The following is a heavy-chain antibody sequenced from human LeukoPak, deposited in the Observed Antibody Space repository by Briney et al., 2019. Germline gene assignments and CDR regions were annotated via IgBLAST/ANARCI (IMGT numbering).Heavy chain of an antibody. CDR3: ASGYCSSTSCYRSYMDV. V-gene: IGHV1-46*01. CDR1: GYTFTSYG. D-gene: IGHD2-2*02. CDR2: INPSGGST. J-gene: IGHJ6*03. Sequence: APVKVSCKASGYTFTSYGISWVRQAPGQGLEWMGIINPSGGSTSYAQKFQGRVTMTRDTSTSTVYMELSSLRSEDTAVYYCASGYCSSTSCYRSYMDVWGKGTTVTVSS.